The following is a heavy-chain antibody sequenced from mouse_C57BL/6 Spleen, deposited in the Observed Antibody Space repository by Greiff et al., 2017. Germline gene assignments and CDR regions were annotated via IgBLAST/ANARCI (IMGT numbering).Heavy chain of an antibody. Sequence: EVQGVESGGDLVKPGGSLKLSCAASGFTFRSYGMSWVRQTPDKRLEWVATISSGGSYTYYPDSVKGRFTISRDSAKNTLYLRMSRLKSEDTAMYYCAREEGDAMDYWDQGSSVTVSS. CDR2: ISSGGSYT. CDR3: AREEGDAMDY. V-gene: IGHV5-6*01. J-gene: IGHJ4*01. CDR1: GFTFRSYG.